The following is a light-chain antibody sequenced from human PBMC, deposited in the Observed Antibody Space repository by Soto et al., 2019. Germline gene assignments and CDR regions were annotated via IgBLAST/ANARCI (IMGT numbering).Light chain of an antibody. CDR3: QQYNNWTRT. J-gene: IGKJ1*01. Sequence: IVMTQSQGTRSFSAGERATLSCGASQNIGNKVGWYQQKPGQAPRLLIYGASFRATGMPARFSGSGFGTEFTLTISSLQSEDFAVYYCQQYNNWTRTFGQGTKVDIK. V-gene: IGKV3-15*01. CDR2: GAS. CDR1: QNIGNK.